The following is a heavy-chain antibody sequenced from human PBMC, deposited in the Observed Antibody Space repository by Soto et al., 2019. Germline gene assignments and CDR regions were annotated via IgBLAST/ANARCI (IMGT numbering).Heavy chain of an antibody. Sequence: SETLSLTCTVSGGSISSYYWSWIRQPPGKGLEWIGYIYYSGSTNYNPSLKSRVTISVDTSKNQFSLKLSSVTAADTAVYYCARRPGGDFWRDYGYFDYWGQGTLVTVST. J-gene: IGHJ4*02. CDR2: IYYSGST. CDR1: GGSISSYY. CDR3: ARRPGGDFWRDYGYFDY. V-gene: IGHV4-59*08. D-gene: IGHD3-3*01.